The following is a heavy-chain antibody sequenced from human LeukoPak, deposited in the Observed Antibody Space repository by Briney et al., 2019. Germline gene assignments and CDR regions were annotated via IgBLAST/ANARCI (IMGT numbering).Heavy chain of an antibody. D-gene: IGHD1-1*01. CDR3: AKAPPYTKYFDY. J-gene: IGHJ4*02. CDR2: ISGSGGST. CDR1: GFTFSSYA. V-gene: IGHV3-23*01. Sequence: PGGSLRLSCAAYGFTFSSYAMSWVRQAPGEGLEWVSVISGSGGSTYYADAVKGRFTISRDNSKNTLYLQMYSLRAEDTAIYYCAKAPPYTKYFDYWGQGTLLTVSS.